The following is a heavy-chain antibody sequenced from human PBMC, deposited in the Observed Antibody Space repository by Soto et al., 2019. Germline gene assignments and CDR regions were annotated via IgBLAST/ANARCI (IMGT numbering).Heavy chain of an antibody. CDR2: RLHDGNNK. V-gene: IGHV3-30-3*01. Sequence: QVQLVESGGGVVQPGRSLRLSCAASGFTFSNYIMHWVRQAPGQGLEWVAIRLHDGNNKYYADSVKGRCTNSRENSKNALYLQMNSLSTEDMAIYYCASDDEGWTYCDLGYWGQGTLVTVSS. CDR3: ASDDEGWTYCDLGY. CDR1: GFTFSNYI. J-gene: IGHJ4*02. D-gene: IGHD2-21*01.